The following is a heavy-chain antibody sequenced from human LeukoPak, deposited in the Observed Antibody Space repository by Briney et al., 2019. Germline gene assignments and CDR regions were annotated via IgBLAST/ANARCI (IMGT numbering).Heavy chain of an antibody. V-gene: IGHV3-66*01. D-gene: IGHD6-13*01. J-gene: IGHJ4*02. CDR1: GFTVSSNY. CDR3: ARDQGIAAAAI. CDR2: IYSGGST. Sequence: PGGSLRLSCAASGFTVSSNYMSWVRQAPGKGLEWISVIYSGGSTYYADSVKGRFTISRDNSKNTLYLQMNSLRAEDTAVYYCARDQGIAAAAIWGQGTLVTVSS.